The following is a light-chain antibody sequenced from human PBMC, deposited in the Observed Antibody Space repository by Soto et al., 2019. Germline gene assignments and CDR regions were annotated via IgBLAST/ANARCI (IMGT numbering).Light chain of an antibody. CDR1: HSVSSSY. Sequence: EIVLTQSPGTLSLSPGERATLSCRASHSVSSSYLAWYQQKPGQPPSLLIYGASNRATGIPDRFSGSGSGTDFTLTISRLEPEDFAVYYCQQYDSSPRTFGQGTKVEI. CDR2: GAS. CDR3: QQYDSSPRT. V-gene: IGKV3-20*01. J-gene: IGKJ1*01.